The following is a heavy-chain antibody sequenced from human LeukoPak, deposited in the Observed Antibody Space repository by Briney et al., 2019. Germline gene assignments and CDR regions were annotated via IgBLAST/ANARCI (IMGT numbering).Heavy chain of an antibody. CDR2: MNPNSGNT. D-gene: IGHD3-3*01. V-gene: IGHV1-8*01. CDR3: ARAETYDFWSGYNDYYYGMDV. CDR1: GYTFTSYD. Sequence: GASVKVPCKASGYTFTSYDINWVRQATGQGLEWMGWMNPNSGNTGYAQKFQGRVTMTRNTSISTAYMELSSLRSEDTAVYYCARAETYDFWSGYNDYYYGMDVWGQGTTVTVSS. J-gene: IGHJ6*02.